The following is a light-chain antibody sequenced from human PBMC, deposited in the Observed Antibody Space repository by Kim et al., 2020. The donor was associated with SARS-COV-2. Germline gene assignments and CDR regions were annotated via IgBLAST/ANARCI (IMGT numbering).Light chain of an antibody. CDR3: QSYNRDNVL. CDR1: SGSIDDNY. J-gene: IGLJ2*01. Sequence: TVTTAGTRSSGSIDDNYVQWYQQRPGGVPTTVIYEDDQRPSGVSDRFSGSIDNSSNSASLTISGLRTEDEADYYCQSYNRDNVLFGGGTQLTVL. V-gene: IGLV6-57*03. CDR2: EDD.